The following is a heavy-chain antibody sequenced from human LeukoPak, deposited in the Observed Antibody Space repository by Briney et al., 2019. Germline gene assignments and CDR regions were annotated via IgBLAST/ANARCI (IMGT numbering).Heavy chain of an antibody. CDR1: GFSFGSSS. J-gene: IGHJ4*02. V-gene: IGHV3-21*01. CDR2: ISYSSGHR. D-gene: IGHD2-15*01. CDR3: ARVEEGYCSGGSCYAGHH. Sequence: GGSLRLSCTGSGFSFGSSSMNWIRQAPGKGLDWVASISYSSGHRYYADSVKGRFTVSRDNAQNSLYLQMNSLRVEDMAVYYCARVEEGYCSGGSCYAGHHWGQGTLVTVSS.